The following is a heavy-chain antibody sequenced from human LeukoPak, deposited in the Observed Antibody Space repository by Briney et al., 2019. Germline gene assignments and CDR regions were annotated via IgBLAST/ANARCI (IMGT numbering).Heavy chain of an antibody. CDR2: ISHDGSNK. J-gene: IGHJ4*02. Sequence: QPGRSLRLSCAASGFTFSSYGMHWVRQAPGKGLEWVAVISHDGSNKYYADSVKGRFTISRDNSKNTLYLQMNSLRAEDTAVYYCAKDLRFIQWFGEFGGPLRLPGIDYWGQGTLVTVSS. CDR3: AKDLRFIQWFGEFGGPLRLPGIDY. D-gene: IGHD3-10*01. V-gene: IGHV3-30*18. CDR1: GFTFSSYG.